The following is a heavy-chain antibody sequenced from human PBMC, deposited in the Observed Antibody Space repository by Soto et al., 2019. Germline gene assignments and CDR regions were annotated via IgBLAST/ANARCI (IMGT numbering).Heavy chain of an antibody. CDR2: LSHDGINR. J-gene: IGHJ4*02. D-gene: IGHD2-2*02. V-gene: IGHV3-30*18. CDR1: GFTLSSHG. CDR3: AKENTFADY. Sequence: QVQLVESGGGVVQPGRSLRLSCAASGFTLSSHGMHWVRQAPGKGLEWVAVLSHDGINRFYAVSVEGRFTISRDDSKNTLYLQMNSLRAEDTAMYYCAKENTFADYWGQGTLVTVSP.